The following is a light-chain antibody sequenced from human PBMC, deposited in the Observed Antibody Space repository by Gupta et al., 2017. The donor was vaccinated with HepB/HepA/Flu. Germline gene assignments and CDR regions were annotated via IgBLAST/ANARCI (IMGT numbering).Light chain of an antibody. J-gene: IGLJ2*01. Sequence: YVLTQPPSVSVAPGMPARLTCGGNNIGGKSVQWYQQKAGQAPALVVYGDGDRPSGIPERFSGSNSGNTATLTITRVEAGDEADYYCQVWDSSSEHVVFGGGTKLTVL. V-gene: IGLV3-21*03. CDR3: QVWDSSSEHVV. CDR2: GDG. CDR1: NIGGKS.